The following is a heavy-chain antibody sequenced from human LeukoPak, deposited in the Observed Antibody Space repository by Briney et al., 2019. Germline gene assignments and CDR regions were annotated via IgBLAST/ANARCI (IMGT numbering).Heavy chain of an antibody. V-gene: IGHV4-39*01. CDR3: ARRDSSGVVPRWDY. Sequence: SETLSLTCTVSGGSITSSSYYWGWIPQPPGKGLEWTGSIYYSGSTYYNPFLKSRVTISVDTTKNQFSLKLSSVTAADTAVYYCARRDSSGVVPRWDYWGQGTLVTISS. CDR1: GGSITSSSYY. J-gene: IGHJ4*02. CDR2: IYYSGST. D-gene: IGHD6-25*01.